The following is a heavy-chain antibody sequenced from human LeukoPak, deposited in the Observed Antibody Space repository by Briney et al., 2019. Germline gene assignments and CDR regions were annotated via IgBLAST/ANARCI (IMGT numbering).Heavy chain of an antibody. CDR2: FDPEGGET. D-gene: IGHD6-6*01. Sequence: ASVKVSCKVSGYTLTELSMHWVRQAPGKGLEWMGGFDPEGGETIYAQKFQGRVTMTEDTSTDTAYMELSSLRSEDTAVYYYATGGYSSSLDYYYYMDVWGKGTTVTVSS. V-gene: IGHV1-24*01. J-gene: IGHJ6*03. CDR1: GYTLTELS. CDR3: ATGGYSSSLDYYYYMDV.